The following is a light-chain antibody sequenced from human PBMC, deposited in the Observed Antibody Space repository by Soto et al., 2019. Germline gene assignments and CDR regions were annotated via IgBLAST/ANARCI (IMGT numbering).Light chain of an antibody. CDR3: QQRSNWPIT. Sequence: EIVLTQSPATLSLSPGERATLSCRASQSVNSYLAWYQQIPGQAPRLLIYDASDRATGIPARFSGSGSGTDFTLTISSLEPEDFAVYYCQQRSNWPITFGQGTRLEIK. CDR2: DAS. CDR1: QSVNSY. V-gene: IGKV3-11*01. J-gene: IGKJ5*01.